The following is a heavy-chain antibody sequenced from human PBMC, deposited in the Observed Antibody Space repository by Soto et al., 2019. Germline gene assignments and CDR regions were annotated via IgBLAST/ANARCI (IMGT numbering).Heavy chain of an antibody. V-gene: IGHV4-30-4*01. CDR2: IYYSGST. D-gene: IGHD3-22*01. CDR3: ARDGEAYYYDSSGYPQIYFDY. Sequence: PSETLSLTCTVSGGSISSGDYYWSWIRQPPGKGLEWIGYIYYSGSTYYNPSLKSRITISVDTSKNQFSLKLSSVTAADTAVYYCARDGEAYYYDSSGYPQIYFDYWGQGTLVTVSS. CDR1: GGSISSGDYY. J-gene: IGHJ4*02.